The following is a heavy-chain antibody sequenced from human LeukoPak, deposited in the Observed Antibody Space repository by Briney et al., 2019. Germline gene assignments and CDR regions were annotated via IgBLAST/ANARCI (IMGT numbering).Heavy chain of an antibody. V-gene: IGHV1-2*02. CDR2: INPNSGGT. Sequence: ASVKVSCKASGYTFTGYYMHWVRQAPGQGLEWMGWINPNSGGTNYAQKFQGRVTMTRDTSISTAYMELSRLRSDDTAVYYCARESSSGWYGGFDPWGQGTLVTVSS. J-gene: IGHJ5*02. D-gene: IGHD6-19*01. CDR1: GYTFTGYY. CDR3: ARESSSGWYGGFDP.